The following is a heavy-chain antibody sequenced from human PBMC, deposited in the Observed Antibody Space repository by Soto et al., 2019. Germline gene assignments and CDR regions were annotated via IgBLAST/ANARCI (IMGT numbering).Heavy chain of an antibody. CDR1: GFTFRNYD. Sequence: EVQLVESGGGLVQPGGSLRLSCEASGFTFRNYDMHWVRQGTGKGLEWVSGISAAGDPDYADSVEGRFTISRENAQNSFFLQTNSLRVGDTAVYYYARTDRDFYGLDVWGQGTTVIVSS. J-gene: IGHJ6*02. CDR3: ARTDRDFYGLDV. CDR2: ISAAGDP. V-gene: IGHV3-13*05.